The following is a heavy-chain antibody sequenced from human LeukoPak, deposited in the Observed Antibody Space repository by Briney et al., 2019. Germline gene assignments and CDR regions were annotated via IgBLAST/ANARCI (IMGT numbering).Heavy chain of an antibody. Sequence: LRLSCAASGFTVSSNYMSWIRQHPGKGLEWIGYIYYSGSTYYNPSLKSRVTISVDTSKNQFSLKLSSVTAADTAVYYCARGALQHYGMDVWGQGTTVTVSS. CDR1: GFTVSSNY. J-gene: IGHJ6*02. V-gene: IGHV4-31*02. CDR3: ARGALQHYGMDV. CDR2: IYYSGST. D-gene: IGHD5-18*01.